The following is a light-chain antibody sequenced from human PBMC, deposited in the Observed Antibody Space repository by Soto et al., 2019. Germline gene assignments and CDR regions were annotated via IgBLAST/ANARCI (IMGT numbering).Light chain of an antibody. CDR1: SSDVGGYFS. V-gene: IGLV2-14*01. CDR2: EVS. J-gene: IGLJ2*01. CDR3: SSYTSSTTLV. Sequence: QSALTQPPSASGSPGQSVTISCTGTSSDVGGYFSVSWFQQHPGKAPKLMIYEVSNRPSGVSNRFSGSKSGNTASLTISGLQAEDEGDYHCSSYTSSTTLVFGGGTKLTVL.